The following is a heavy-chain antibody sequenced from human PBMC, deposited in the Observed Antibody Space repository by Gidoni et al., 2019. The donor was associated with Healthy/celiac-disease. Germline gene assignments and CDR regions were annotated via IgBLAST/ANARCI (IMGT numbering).Heavy chain of an antibody. CDR1: GFTFSSYW. J-gene: IGHJ4*02. CDR3: ASSGRYCSGGSCQPYDY. CDR2: SNSDGSST. D-gene: IGHD2-15*01. V-gene: IGHV3-74*01. Sequence: EVQLVESGGGLVQPGGSLRLSCAASGFTFSSYWMHWVRQAPGKGLVWVSRSNSDGSSTSYADSVKGRFTISRDNAKNTLYLQMNSLRAEDTAVYYCASSGRYCSGGSCQPYDYWGQGTLVTVSS.